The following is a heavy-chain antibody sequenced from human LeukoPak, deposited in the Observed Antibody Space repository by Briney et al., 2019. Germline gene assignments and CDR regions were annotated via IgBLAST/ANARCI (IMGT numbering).Heavy chain of an antibody. J-gene: IGHJ5*02. CDR3: AKYAHGSGTSFDP. Sequence: PGGSLRLSCAASGFSVSSNSMSWVRQAPGKGLEWVANIKKDGSEKHYVDSVKGRFTISRDNAKNSVYLQMSSLRAEDTAVYHCAKYAHGSGTSFDPWGQGTLVTVSS. V-gene: IGHV3-7*01. D-gene: IGHD3-10*01. CDR1: GFSVSSNS. CDR2: IKKDGSEK.